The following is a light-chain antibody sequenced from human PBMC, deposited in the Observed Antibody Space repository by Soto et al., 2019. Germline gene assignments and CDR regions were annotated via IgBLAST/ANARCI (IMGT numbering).Light chain of an antibody. CDR1: QSIRSW. J-gene: IGKJ2*01. CDR3: HQYNSYPYT. V-gene: IGKV1-5*03. Sequence: DIQMTQSPSTLSASVGDRVTITCRASQSIRSWLAWYQQKPGKAPKLLIYKASSLESGVPSRFSGGGSGTEFTLTISSLQPDDFASYYCHQYNSYPYTFGQGTKLELK. CDR2: KAS.